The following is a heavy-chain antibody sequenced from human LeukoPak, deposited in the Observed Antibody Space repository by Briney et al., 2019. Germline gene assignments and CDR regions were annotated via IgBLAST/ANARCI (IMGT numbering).Heavy chain of an antibody. V-gene: IGHV3-23*01. CDR1: GFIFNGYG. CDR2: ITGSTRST. D-gene: IGHD3-10*01. CDR3: ARGDKQLLFNRNKGGFDP. Sequence: GGSLRLSCVASGFIFNGYGMSWVRQAPGQGLEWVAGITGSTRSTYYADSVKGRFTISRDNSKNTLYLQVNGLRAEDTAVYYCARGDKQLLFNRNKGGFDPWGQGTLVTVSS. J-gene: IGHJ5*02.